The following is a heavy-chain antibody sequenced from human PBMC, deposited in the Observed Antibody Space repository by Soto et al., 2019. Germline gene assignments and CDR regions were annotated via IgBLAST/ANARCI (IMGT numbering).Heavy chain of an antibody. V-gene: IGHV3-66*01. Sequence: GGSLRLSCAASAGGGSNNYRSWVRQAPGKGLEWVSAINSGGNTYYADSVKGRFTISRDNAKNALYLQMNRLRAEDTAVYYCAREIVVARGASYFDYWGPGTLVTVSS. J-gene: IGHJ4*02. CDR3: AREIVVARGASYFDY. D-gene: IGHD2-2*01. CDR2: INSGGNT. CDR1: AGGGSNNY.